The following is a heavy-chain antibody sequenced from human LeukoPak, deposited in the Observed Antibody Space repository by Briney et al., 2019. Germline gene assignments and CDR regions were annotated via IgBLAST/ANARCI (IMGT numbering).Heavy chain of an antibody. CDR1: GFTFSSYG. V-gene: IGHV3-33*01. J-gene: IGHJ5*02. D-gene: IGHD1-26*01. CDR2: ICYDGSNK. CDR3: ARVGATGVDWFDP. Sequence: GGSLRLSCAASGFTFSSYGMHWVRQAPGKGLEWVAVICYDGSNKYYAYSVKGRFTISRDNSKNTLYLQMNSLRAEDTAVYYCARVGATGVDWFDPWGQGTLVTVSS.